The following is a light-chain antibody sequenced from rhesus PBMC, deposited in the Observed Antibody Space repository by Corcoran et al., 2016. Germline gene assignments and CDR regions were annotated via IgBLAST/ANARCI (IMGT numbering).Light chain of an antibody. CDR1: ENVNNY. J-gene: IGKJ1*01. CDR2: KAS. V-gene: IGKV1-74*01. Sequence: DIQMTQSPSSLSASVGDRVTITCRASENVNNYLNGYQQKPGKAPKLLIYKASTLQSGVPSRFSGSGAGMDDTFTHSSMQPEDVATYYLQHGYGTPRKFGQGTKVEIK. CDR3: QHGYGTPRK.